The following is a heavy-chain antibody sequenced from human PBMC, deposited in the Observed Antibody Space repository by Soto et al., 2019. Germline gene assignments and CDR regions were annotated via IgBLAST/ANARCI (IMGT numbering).Heavy chain of an antibody. CDR3: ARRRDRFDP. V-gene: IGHV5-51*01. J-gene: IGHJ5*02. Sequence: GESLKISCKGSGYSFTSYWIGWVRQMPGKGLEWMGIIYPGDSDTRYSPSFQGQVTIPPAKSISTAYLQWSSPKASATAMDYCARRRDRFDPWGQGTLVTAAS. CDR1: GYSFTSYW. CDR2: IYPGDSDT.